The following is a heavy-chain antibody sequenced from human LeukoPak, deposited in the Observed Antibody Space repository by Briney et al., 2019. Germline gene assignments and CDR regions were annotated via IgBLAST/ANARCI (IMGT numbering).Heavy chain of an antibody. CDR2: ISGSGGNT. V-gene: IGHV3-23*01. J-gene: IGHJ4*02. CDR3: AKPITMVRGVIYYFDY. CDR1: GFTFSSYA. Sequence: PGGSLRLSCAASGFTFSSYAMSWVRQAPGKGLEWVSAISGSGGNTYYADSVKGRFTISRDNSKNTLYLQMNSLRAEDTAVYYCAKPITMVRGVIYYFDYWGQGTLVTVSS. D-gene: IGHD3-10*01.